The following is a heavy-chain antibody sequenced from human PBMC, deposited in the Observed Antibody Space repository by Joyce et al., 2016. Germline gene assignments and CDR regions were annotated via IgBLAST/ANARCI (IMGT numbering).Heavy chain of an antibody. D-gene: IGHD2/OR15-2a*01. V-gene: IGHV6-1*01. CDR3: ARGQYHAFGI. CDR1: GDSVSSNSVA. Sequence: QVQLQQSGPGLVKPSQTLSVTCAISGDSVSSNSVAWNWIRQSPSRGLEWLGRTYFRSMWHKDYAVSVKGRMTINPDTSKNLFSLQLNSVTPEDTAVYYCARGQYHAFGIWGQGTMVTVSS. J-gene: IGHJ3*02. CDR2: TYFRSMWHK.